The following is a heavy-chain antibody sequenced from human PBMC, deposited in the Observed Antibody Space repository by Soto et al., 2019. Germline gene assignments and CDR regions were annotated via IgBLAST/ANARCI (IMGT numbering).Heavy chain of an antibody. CDR2: IGDSGGTT. J-gene: IGHJ4*02. V-gene: IGHV3-23*01. CDR3: ATHFASGCPDY. Sequence: EVQLLESGGGLVQPGGSLRLSCAASGFTFSSYALSWVRQAPGRGLEWVSIIGDSGGTTLYADSVKGRCTISRDNSKNPLYLQMNNLRAEDTAVYYCATHFASGCPDYWGQGTLVTVSS. D-gene: IGHD6-19*01. CDR1: GFTFSSYA.